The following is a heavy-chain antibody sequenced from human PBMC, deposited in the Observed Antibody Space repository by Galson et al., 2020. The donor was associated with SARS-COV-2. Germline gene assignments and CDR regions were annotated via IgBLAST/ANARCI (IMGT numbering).Heavy chain of an antibody. CDR1: GGPISSGGYS. Sequence: ASETLSLTCAVSGGPISSGGYSWSWIRQPPETGLEWIGYIYHSGRTYYNPSLQSRVTISVDRSKNQFSLKLSCVTAADTAVYYCARENGEDYGSGSWFDPWGQGTLVTVSS. J-gene: IGHJ5*02. V-gene: IGHV4-30-2*01. D-gene: IGHD3-10*01. CDR2: IYHSGRT. CDR3: ARENGEDYGSGSWFDP.